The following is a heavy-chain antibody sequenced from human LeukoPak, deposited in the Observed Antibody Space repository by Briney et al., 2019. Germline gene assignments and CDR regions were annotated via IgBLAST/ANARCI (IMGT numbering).Heavy chain of an antibody. CDR1: GFTVSSNY. J-gene: IGHJ4*02. V-gene: IGHV3-53*01. CDR3: ARKMTTPDY. CDR2: IYSGGST. Sequence: GGSLRLSSAAPGFTVSSNYMSWVPQAPGKGLEWVSVIYSGGSTYYADSVKGRFTISRDNAKNSLYLQMNSLRAEDTAVYYCARKMTTPDYWGQGTLVTVSS. D-gene: IGHD2-15*01.